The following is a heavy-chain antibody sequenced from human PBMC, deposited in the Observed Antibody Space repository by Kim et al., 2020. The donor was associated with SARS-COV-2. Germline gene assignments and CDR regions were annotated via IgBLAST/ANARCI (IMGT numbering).Heavy chain of an antibody. Sequence: ASVKVSCKASGYTFTSYYMHWVRQAPGQGLEWMGIINPSGGSTSYAQKFQGRVTMTRDTSTSTVYMELSSLRSEDTAVYYCARSQGGVGDPEMATTKDYWGQGTLVTVSS. D-gene: IGHD1-1*01. CDR1: GYTFTSYY. V-gene: IGHV1-46*03. J-gene: IGHJ4*02. CDR3: ARSQGGVGDPEMATTKDY. CDR2: INPSGGST.